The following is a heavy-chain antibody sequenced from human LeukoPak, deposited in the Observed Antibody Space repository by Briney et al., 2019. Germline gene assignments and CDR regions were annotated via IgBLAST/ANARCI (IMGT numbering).Heavy chain of an antibody. J-gene: IGHJ5*02. CDR1: GGSISSYY. Sequence: SETPSLTCTVSGGSISSYYWSWIRQPAGKGLEWIGRIYTSGSTNYNPSLKSRVTISVDKSKNQFSLKLSSVTAADTAVYYRARDTAGYCSGGSCYPNWFDPWGQGTLVTVSS. CDR2: IYTSGST. V-gene: IGHV4-4*07. D-gene: IGHD2-15*01. CDR3: ARDTAGYCSGGSCYPNWFDP.